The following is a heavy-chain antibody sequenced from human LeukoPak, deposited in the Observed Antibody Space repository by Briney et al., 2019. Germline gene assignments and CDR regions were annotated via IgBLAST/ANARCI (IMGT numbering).Heavy chain of an antibody. CDR2: ISGYNGNT. J-gene: IGHJ4*02. D-gene: IGHD3-22*01. CDR1: GYTFTTYN. V-gene: IGHV1-18*01. CDR3: ARALTYYYDSSGVGGQDFDF. Sequence: ASVKVSCKASGYTFTTYNINWVRQAPGQGLEWMGWISGYNGNTNYAQKLQGRVTITADESTTTAYMELRSLRSEDTAVYYCARALTYYYDSSGVGGQDFDFWGQGTLVTVSS.